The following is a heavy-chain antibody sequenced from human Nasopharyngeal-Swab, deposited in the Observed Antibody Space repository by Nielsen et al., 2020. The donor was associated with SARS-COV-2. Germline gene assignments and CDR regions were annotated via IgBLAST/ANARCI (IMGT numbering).Heavy chain of an antibody. V-gene: IGHV1-24*01. Sequence: ASVKVSCKVSGYTLTELSMHWVRQAPGKGLEWMGGFDPEDGETIYAQKFQGRVTMTEDTSTDTAYMELSSLRSEDTAVYYCARVLGGSYYAAFDIWGQGTMVTVSS. CDR2: FDPEDGET. D-gene: IGHD1-26*01. J-gene: IGHJ3*02. CDR1: GYTLTELS. CDR3: ARVLGGSYYAAFDI.